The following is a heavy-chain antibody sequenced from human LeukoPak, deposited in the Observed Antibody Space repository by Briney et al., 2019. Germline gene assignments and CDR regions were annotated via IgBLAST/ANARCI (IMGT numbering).Heavy chain of an antibody. J-gene: IGHJ4*02. CDR3: ARLKADIAVADYFDY. CDR2: IYTSGST. Sequence: SETLSLTCTVSGGSISSYYWSWIRQPAGKGLEWIGRIYTSGSTNYNPSLKSRVTMSVDTSKNQFSLKLSSVTAADTAVYYCARLKADIAVADYFDYWGQGTLVTVSS. D-gene: IGHD6-19*01. CDR1: GGSISSYY. V-gene: IGHV4-4*07.